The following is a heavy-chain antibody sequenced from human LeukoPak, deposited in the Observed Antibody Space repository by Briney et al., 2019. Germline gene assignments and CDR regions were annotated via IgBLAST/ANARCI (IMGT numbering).Heavy chain of an antibody. CDR3: ARVPLYWQAPFDF. Sequence: SETLSLTCGVYGGSFSGYYWSWIRQPPGKGLEWIGEVSQTGSGRTNYNPSLKSRVTISVDTSKNQFALELTSVTAADTAMYSCARVPLYWQAPFDFWGQGTLVTVSS. CDR1: GGSFSGYY. J-gene: IGHJ4*02. D-gene: IGHD2-8*02. V-gene: IGHV4-34*01. CDR2: VSQTGSGRT.